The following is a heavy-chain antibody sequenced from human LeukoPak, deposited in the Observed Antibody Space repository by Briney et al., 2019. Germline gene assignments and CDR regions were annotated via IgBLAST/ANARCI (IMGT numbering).Heavy chain of an antibody. CDR3: ARGGPIVGATQRYDY. CDR1: GYTFTGYH. CDR2: INPNSGGT. D-gene: IGHD1-26*01. Sequence: ASVKVSCKASGYTFTGYHMHWVRQAPGQGLEWMGWINPNSGGTNYAQKFQGRVTMTRDTSISTAYMELSRLRSDDTAVYYCARGGPIVGATQRYDYWGQGTLVTVSS. V-gene: IGHV1-2*02. J-gene: IGHJ4*02.